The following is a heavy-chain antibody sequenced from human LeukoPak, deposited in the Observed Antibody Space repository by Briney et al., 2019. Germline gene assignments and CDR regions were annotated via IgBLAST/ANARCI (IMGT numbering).Heavy chain of an antibody. Sequence: PSETLSLTCAVSGGSISSRNWWSWVRQPPGKGLEWIGEIYHSGSTNYNPYLRTRVTISVDKSKNQFSLKVSSVTAADTAVYYCAAGATAFYYFDYWGQGSLVTVSS. CDR2: IYHSGST. D-gene: IGHD1-26*01. J-gene: IGHJ4*02. CDR1: GGSISSRNW. CDR3: AAGATAFYYFDY. V-gene: IGHV4-4*02.